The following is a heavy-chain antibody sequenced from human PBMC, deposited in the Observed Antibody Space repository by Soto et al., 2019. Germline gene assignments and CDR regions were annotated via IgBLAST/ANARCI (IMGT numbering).Heavy chain of an antibody. CDR2: LTHNSGVT. D-gene: IGHD2-15*01. CDR3: ARTPSRLYWYFDL. J-gene: IGHJ2*01. CDR1: GYTFTGYY. Sequence: QVQLVQSGAEVKKPGASVKVSCKASGYTFTGYYMHWVRQAPGQGLEWMGWLTHNSGVTNYAQKFQGWFTMTRDTSLSTAYMELSRLRSEDTAGDYCARTPSRLYWYFDLWGRGTLVTVSS. V-gene: IGHV1-2*04.